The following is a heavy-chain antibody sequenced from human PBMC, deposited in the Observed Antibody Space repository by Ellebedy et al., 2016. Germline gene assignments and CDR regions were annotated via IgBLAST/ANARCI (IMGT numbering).Heavy chain of an antibody. CDR1: GFTFSSYA. D-gene: IGHD2-15*01. Sequence: GESLKISXAASGFTFSSYAMSWVRQAPGKGLEWVSAISGSGGSTYYADSVKGRFTISRDNSKNTLYLQMNSLRAEYTAVYYCAKAGQIGYCSGGSCYPPVDWGQGTLVTVSS. J-gene: IGHJ4*02. V-gene: IGHV3-23*01. CDR2: ISGSGGST. CDR3: AKAGQIGYCSGGSCYPPVD.